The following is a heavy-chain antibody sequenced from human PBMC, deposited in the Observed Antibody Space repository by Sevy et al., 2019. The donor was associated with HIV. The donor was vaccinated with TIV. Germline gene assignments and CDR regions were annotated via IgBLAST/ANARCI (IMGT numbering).Heavy chain of an antibody. V-gene: IGHV4-30-2*01. CDR2: IFHSGSS. J-gene: IGHJ3*02. D-gene: IGHD1-26*01. CDR1: GGSISSGGNS. Sequence: SETLSLTCAVSGGSISSGGNSWSWIRQPPGKGLEWIGYIFHSGSSSYNPSLKSRVTISVDRSKNHFSLNLSSVTAADTAVYYCARGHWEGTFPGNLFDTWGQGTLVTVSS. CDR3: ARGHWEGTFPGNLFDT.